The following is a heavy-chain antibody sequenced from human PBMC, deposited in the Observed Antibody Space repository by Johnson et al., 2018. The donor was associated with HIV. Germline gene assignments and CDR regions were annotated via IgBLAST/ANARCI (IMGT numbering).Heavy chain of an antibody. D-gene: IGHD1-20*01. J-gene: IGHJ3*02. CDR3: AGGNNWNDDDIDAFDI. Sequence: QVQLVESGGGVVQPGRSLRLSCAASGFTFSDYYMSWIRQAPGKGLEWVSYISSSGSTIYYADSVKGRFTISRDNAKTSLYLQMNSLGAEDTAVYYCAGGNNWNDDDIDAFDIWGQGTMVTVSS. V-gene: IGHV3-11*04. CDR2: ISSSGSTI. CDR1: GFTFSDYY.